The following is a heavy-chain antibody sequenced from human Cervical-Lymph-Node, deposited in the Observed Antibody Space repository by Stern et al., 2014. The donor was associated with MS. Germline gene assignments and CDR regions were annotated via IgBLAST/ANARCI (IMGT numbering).Heavy chain of an antibody. Sequence: EVQLVESGGGLVQPGGSLRLSCVASGFTFRNYWMHWVRQGPGKGLVWVARINGDGSSITNADSVKGRFTISRDNAKNTLYLQMNSLRVEDTAVYYCTKDTYGPEDYWGQGTSVTVSS. CDR3: TKDTYGPEDY. CDR2: INGDGSSI. D-gene: IGHD3-10*01. CDR1: GFTFRNYW. J-gene: IGHJ4*02. V-gene: IGHV3-74*03.